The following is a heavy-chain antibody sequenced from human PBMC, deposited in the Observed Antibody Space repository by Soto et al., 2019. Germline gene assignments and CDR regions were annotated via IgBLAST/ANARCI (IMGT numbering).Heavy chain of an antibody. CDR2: ISYSGNT. CDR1: VDSSSIYY. J-gene: IGHJ4*02. CDR3: ACLRGYRRSPIDY. V-gene: IGHV4-59*01. Sequence: SETLCITCTIYVDSSSIYYWSWIRQPPGKGLEWIGYISYSGNTSYNPSLKSRVTISIDTSKNQFSLKVTSVTAADTAVYYCACLRGYRRSPIDYWGQGAKVTVSS. D-gene: IGHD5-12*01.